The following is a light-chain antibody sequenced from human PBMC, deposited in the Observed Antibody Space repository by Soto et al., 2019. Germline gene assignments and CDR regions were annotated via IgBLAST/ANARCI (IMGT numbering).Light chain of an antibody. Sequence: VMTQSPATLSVSPGESAILSCRASLTVSSDLAWFQQKPGQAPRLLIYDASTRATGIAARFSGSGSGTEFTLTISTLQPEDFAVYYCQQHNRWPHTFGQGTKLEIK. CDR3: QQHNRWPHT. CDR1: LTVSSD. CDR2: DAS. J-gene: IGKJ2*01. V-gene: IGKV3-15*01.